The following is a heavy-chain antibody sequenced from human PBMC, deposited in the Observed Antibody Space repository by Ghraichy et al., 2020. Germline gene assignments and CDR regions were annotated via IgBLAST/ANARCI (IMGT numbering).Heavy chain of an antibody. V-gene: IGHV4-34*01. J-gene: IGHJ6*02. CDR1: GGSFSGYY. Sequence: SETLSLTCAVYGGSFSGYYWSWIRQPPGKGLEWIGEINHSGSTNYNPSLKSRVTISVDTSKNQFSLKLSSVTAADTVVYYCARAGDRTLLPWVYYYGMDVWGQGTTVTVSS. CDR2: INHSGST. D-gene: IGHD2-15*01. CDR3: ARAGDRTLLPWVYYYGMDV.